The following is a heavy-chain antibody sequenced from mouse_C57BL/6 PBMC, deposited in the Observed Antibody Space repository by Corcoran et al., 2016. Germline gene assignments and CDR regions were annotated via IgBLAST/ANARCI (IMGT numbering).Heavy chain of an antibody. CDR3: ARNGINWGYAMDY. CDR2: IYPGDGDT. Sequence: QVQLQQSGAELVKPGASVKISCKASGYAFSSYWMNWVKQRPGKGLEWIGQIYPGDGDTNYNGKFKGKATLTADKSSSTAYMQLSSLTSEDSAVYFCARNGINWGYAMDYWGQGTSVTVSS. J-gene: IGHJ4*01. D-gene: IGHD4-1*01. CDR1: GYAFSSYW. V-gene: IGHV1-80*01.